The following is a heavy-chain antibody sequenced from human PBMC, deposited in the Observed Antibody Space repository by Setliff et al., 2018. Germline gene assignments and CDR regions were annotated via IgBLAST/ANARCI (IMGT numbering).Heavy chain of an antibody. CDR3: ARLSPYNTGPPFDY. D-gene: IGHD2-8*02. Sequence: SETLSLTCTVSSGSINSYYWSWVRQSPGKGLEWIGFVHFGGSTNYNPSLKSRVTISVDTSKNHFSLNLRSVTAADTAVYYCARLSPYNTGPPFDYWGQGTLVTVSS. CDR2: VHFGGST. CDR1: SGSINSYY. V-gene: IGHV4-59*08. J-gene: IGHJ4*02.